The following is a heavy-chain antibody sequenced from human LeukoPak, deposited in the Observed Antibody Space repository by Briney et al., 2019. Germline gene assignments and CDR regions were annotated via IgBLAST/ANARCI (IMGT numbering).Heavy chain of an antibody. Sequence: GGSLRLSCVVSGLTFDNAWMSWVRQAPGKGLEWVGRIKSKNVGETTEYAATVQGRFTISRDDSKNTVYLQMSSLKPEDTAVYYCTTGPGNSGYWGQGTLVTVSS. J-gene: IGHJ4*02. CDR1: GLTFDNAW. V-gene: IGHV3-15*01. CDR2: IKSKNVGETT. CDR3: TTGPGNSGY. D-gene: IGHD4-23*01.